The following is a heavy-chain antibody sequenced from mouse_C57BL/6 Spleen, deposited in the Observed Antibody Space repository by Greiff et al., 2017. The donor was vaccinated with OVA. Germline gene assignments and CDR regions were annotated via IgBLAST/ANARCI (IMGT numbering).Heavy chain of an antibody. CDR1: GYTFTSYW. V-gene: IGHV1-52*01. D-gene: IGHD3-2*02. CDR2: IDPSDSET. CDR3: ARSGSGYLDY. Sequence: QVQLQQPGAELVRPGSSVKLSCKASGYTFTSYWMHWVKQRPIQGLEWIGNIDPSDSETHYNQKFKDKATLTVDKSSSTAYMQLSSLTSEDSAVYYCARSGSGYLDYWGQGTTLTVSS. J-gene: IGHJ2*01.